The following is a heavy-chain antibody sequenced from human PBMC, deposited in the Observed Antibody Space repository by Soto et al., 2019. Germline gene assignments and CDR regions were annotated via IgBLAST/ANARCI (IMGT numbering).Heavy chain of an antibody. Sequence: GGSLRLSCAASGLTFSSYAMSGVRQAPGKGLEWVSAISGSGGSTYYADSVKGRFTISRDNSKNTLYLQMNNLRAEDTAVYYCAKSYGYLDYWGQGTLVTVSS. CDR1: GLTFSSYA. CDR3: AKSYGYLDY. CDR2: ISGSGGST. D-gene: IGHD3-10*01. V-gene: IGHV3-23*01. J-gene: IGHJ4*02.